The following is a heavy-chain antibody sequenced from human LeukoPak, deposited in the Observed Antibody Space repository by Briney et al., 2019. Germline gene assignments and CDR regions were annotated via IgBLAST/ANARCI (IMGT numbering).Heavy chain of an antibody. J-gene: IGHJ5*02. V-gene: IGHV1-2*02. CDR3: ARASFWESPINWFAP. D-gene: IGHD3-16*01. Sequence: ASVKVSCKASGYTFTDYYMHWVRQAPGQGLEWVGWINPKNGGSNYAQKFQGRVTMTRDRSISTAYMELSRLTSDDTAMYYCARASFWESPINWFAPWGQGTLVTVSS. CDR1: GYTFTDYY. CDR2: INPKNGGS.